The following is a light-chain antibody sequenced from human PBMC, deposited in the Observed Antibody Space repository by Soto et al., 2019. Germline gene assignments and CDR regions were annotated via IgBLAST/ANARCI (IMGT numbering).Light chain of an antibody. CDR3: SSYTSRHVV. J-gene: IGLJ2*01. CDR2: EVS. Sequence: QSALTQPASVSGSPGQSITISCTGTSSDVGGYNYVSWYQQHPGKAPKLMIYEVSNRPSGVSNRFSGSKSGNTASLTISGLQPEDEADYYCSSYTSRHVVFGGGTKLPVL. CDR1: SSDVGGYNY. V-gene: IGLV2-14*01.